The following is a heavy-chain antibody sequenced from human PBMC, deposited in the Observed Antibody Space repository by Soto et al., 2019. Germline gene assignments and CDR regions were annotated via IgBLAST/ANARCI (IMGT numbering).Heavy chain of an antibody. CDR1: GFTFTKYG. V-gene: IGHV3-30*18. CDR2: ISYDGSNK. Sequence: QVQLVESGGGVVQPGRSLRLSCTASGFTFTKYGIHWVRQAPRKGLELVAVISYDGSNKYYTDSVKGRFTISRDNSNNILYLEASSLRGEDTSVYSSAKDLQQGVASRDPWGQGTLVIVSS. D-gene: IGHD3-3*01. CDR3: AKDLQQGVASRDP. J-gene: IGHJ5*02.